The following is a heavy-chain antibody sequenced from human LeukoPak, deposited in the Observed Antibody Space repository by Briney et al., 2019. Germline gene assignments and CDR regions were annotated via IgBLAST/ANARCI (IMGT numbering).Heavy chain of an antibody. CDR2: IYYTGT. CDR3: ARRSTEELGDSSDI. D-gene: IGHD1-26*01. V-gene: IGHV4-39*01. CDR1: GGSISSSSYY. J-gene: IGHJ3*02. Sequence: PSETLSLTCTGSGGSISSSSYYWGWIRQPPGKGLEWIGSIYYTGTFYNPSLNSRVTISVDTSKNQFSLKMKSVTAADTAVYYCARRSTEELGDSSDIWGQGTMVTVSS.